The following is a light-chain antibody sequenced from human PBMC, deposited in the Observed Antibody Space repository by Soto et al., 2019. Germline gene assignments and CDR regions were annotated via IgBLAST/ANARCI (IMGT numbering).Light chain of an antibody. J-gene: IGKJ5*01. CDR1: QSVSSN. Sequence: EIVMTQSPATLSVSPGERATLSCRASQSVSSNLAWYQQKPGQAPRLLIYDASNRATGIPARFSGSGSGTDSTLTIRSLEPEDFAVYYCQQRSNPITFGQGTRVEIK. CDR2: DAS. CDR3: QQRSNPIT. V-gene: IGKV3-11*01.